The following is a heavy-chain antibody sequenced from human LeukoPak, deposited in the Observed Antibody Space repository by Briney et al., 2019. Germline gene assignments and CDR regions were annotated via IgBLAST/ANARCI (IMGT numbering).Heavy chain of an antibody. CDR2: IPHSGST. V-gene: IGHV4-38-2*02. CDR3: ARINTIMATFDY. D-gene: IGHD5-24*01. Sequence: SETLSLTCTVSGYFINSNYYWGWIRQPPGKGLEWIATIPHSGSTYYNPSLKSRVTISVETSKNQFSLKLSSVTAADTAVYYCARINTIMATFDYWGQGILVTVSS. J-gene: IGHJ4*02. CDR1: GYFINSNYY.